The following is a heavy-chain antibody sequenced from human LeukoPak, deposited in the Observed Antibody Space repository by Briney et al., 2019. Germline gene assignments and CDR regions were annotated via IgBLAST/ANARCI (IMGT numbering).Heavy chain of an antibody. CDR2: IYHSGST. Sequence: SETLSLTCAVSDHSISSGDYWGWIRQPPGKGLEWIASIYHSGSTYNNPSLKSRVTMSVDTSKNQFSLKLSSVTAADTAVYYCARSPYYLVSSGYHGAYYFDYWGQGILITVSS. D-gene: IGHD3-22*01. V-gene: IGHV4-38-2*01. CDR3: ARSPYYLVSSGYHGAYYFDY. CDR1: DHSISSGDY. J-gene: IGHJ4*02.